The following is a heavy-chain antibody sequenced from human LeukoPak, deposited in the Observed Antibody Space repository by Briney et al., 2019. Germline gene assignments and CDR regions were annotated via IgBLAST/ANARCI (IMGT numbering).Heavy chain of an antibody. V-gene: IGHV3-30-3*01. CDR2: ISSDGSNE. D-gene: IGHD6-13*01. CDR1: GFTFSSFG. J-gene: IGHJ4*02. Sequence: GGSLRLSCAASGFTFSSFGMYWVRQAPGKGLKWVALISSDGSNEYYADSVKGRFSISRDNSKSTLYLRMNSLRVEDTAIYYCTRIGYSSSWSGDYWGQGTLVTVSS. CDR3: TRIGYSSSWSGDY.